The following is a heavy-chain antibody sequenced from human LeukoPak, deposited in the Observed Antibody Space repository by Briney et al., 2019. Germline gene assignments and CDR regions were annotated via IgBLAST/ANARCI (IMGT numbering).Heavy chain of an antibody. Sequence: PSETLSLTCTVSGGSISSYYWSWIRQTPGKGLEWIGYMSYSGSTNYNPSLKSRVTISVDTSKNHFSLKLSSVTAADTAVYYCARIVGATWGNYFDYWGQGTLVTVPS. CDR3: ARIVGATWGNYFDY. CDR2: MSYSGST. D-gene: IGHD1-26*01. J-gene: IGHJ4*02. CDR1: GGSISSYY. V-gene: IGHV4-59*01.